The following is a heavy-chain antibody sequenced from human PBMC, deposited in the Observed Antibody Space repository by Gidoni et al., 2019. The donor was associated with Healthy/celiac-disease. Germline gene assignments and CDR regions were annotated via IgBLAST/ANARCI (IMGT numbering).Heavy chain of an antibody. J-gene: IGHJ4*02. CDR1: GGSISSYY. CDR3: ARGSYHFDY. CDR2: IYYSGST. D-gene: IGHD3-10*01. Sequence: QVQLQESGPGLVKPSETLSLTCPGSGGSISSYYWSWIRQPPGKGLEWIGYIYYSGSTHYNPSLKSRVTISVDTSKNQFSLKLSSVTAADTAVYYCARGSYHFDYWGQGTLVTVSS. V-gene: IGHV4-59*01.